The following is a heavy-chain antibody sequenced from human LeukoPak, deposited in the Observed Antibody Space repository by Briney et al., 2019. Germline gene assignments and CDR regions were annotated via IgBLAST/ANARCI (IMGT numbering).Heavy chain of an antibody. CDR1: GGSISNGDYY. D-gene: IGHD2-15*01. CDR2: IYYSGST. J-gene: IGHJ6*02. CDR3: ARVAVVGGVGYYYYGMDV. V-gene: IGHV4-30-4*01. Sequence: SETLSLTCTVSGGSISNGDYYWNWIRQPPGEGLEWIGYIYYSGSTYYNPSLRSRVTISVDTSKNQFSLKLSSVTAADTAVYYCARVAVVGGVGYYYYGMDVWGQGTTVTVS.